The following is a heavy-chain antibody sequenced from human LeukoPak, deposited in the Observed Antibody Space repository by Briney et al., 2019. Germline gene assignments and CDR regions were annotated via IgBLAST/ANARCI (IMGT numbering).Heavy chain of an antibody. CDR3: AKDMSGGDCPDY. CDR1: AFTFSSYG. CDR2: ISYDGSDK. Sequence: GGSLRLSCAASAFTFSSYGMHWVRQAPGKGLEWVALISYDGSDKDYAKSVKGRFTISRDNSKNTLYLQMNSLRAEDTAVYYCAKDMSGGDCPDYWGQGTLVTVSS. D-gene: IGHD2-21*02. J-gene: IGHJ4*02. V-gene: IGHV3-30*18.